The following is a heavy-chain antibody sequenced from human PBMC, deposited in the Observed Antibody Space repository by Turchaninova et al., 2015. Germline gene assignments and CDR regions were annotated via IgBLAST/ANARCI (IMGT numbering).Heavy chain of an antibody. Sequence: EVQLVESGGGLIQPGGSLRLSCAVSGFTFSNYWMSWVRQAPGKGLGWVANIKQDGSEKYYVDSVEGRLTISRDNAKNSRYLQMNSLRAEDTAVYYCVRGSGYSYGYDYWGQGTLVTVSS. D-gene: IGHD5-18*01. CDR3: VRGSGYSYGYDY. J-gene: IGHJ4*02. CDR1: GFTFSNYW. CDR2: IKQDGSEK. V-gene: IGHV3-7*03.